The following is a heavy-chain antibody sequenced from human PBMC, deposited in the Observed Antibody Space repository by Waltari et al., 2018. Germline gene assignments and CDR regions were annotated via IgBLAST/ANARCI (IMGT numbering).Heavy chain of an antibody. D-gene: IGHD6-19*01. J-gene: IGHJ4*02. V-gene: IGHV4-39*01. CDR3: ARGIAVALGFY. CDR1: GGSISSSSYY. CDR2: IYYSGST. Sequence: QLQLQESGPGLVKPSETLSLTCTVSGGSISSSSYYWGWIRQPPGKGLEWIGSIYYSGSTYYNPSLKSRVTISVDTSKNQFSLKLSSVTAADTAVYYCARGIAVALGFYWGQGTLVTVSS.